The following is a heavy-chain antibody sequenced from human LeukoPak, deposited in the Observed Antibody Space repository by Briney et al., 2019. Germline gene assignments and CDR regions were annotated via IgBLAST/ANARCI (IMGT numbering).Heavy chain of an antibody. CDR1: GVSSSCYY. D-gene: IGHD2/OR15-2a*01. J-gene: IGHJ3*02. V-gene: IGHV4-59*08. Sequence: SETLSRTCTVSGVSSSCYYWSWIRPPPGIGLEWFGYIYYSGSTNYNPSLKSRVTISVDTSKNQFSLKLSSVTAADAAVYYCASSIAEDAFDIWGQGTMVTVSS. CDR3: ASSIAEDAFDI. CDR2: IYYSGST.